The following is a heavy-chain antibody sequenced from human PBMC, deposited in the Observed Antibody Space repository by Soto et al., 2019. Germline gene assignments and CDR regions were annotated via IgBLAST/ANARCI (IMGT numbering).Heavy chain of an antibody. D-gene: IGHD1-7*01. CDR2: IGTAGDT. Sequence: EVQLVESGGGLVQPGGSLRLSCAASGFTFRVYDMLLVRQGAGTGLEWVSTIGTAGDTYYAGSVKGRFTISRENAKNSMYLHMNNLVAGNSALYFCASSCMHIWNLLRDFDIWGHGTMVTVS. V-gene: IGHV3-13*01. CDR1: GFTFRVYD. CDR3: ASSCMHIWNLLRDFDI. J-gene: IGHJ3*02.